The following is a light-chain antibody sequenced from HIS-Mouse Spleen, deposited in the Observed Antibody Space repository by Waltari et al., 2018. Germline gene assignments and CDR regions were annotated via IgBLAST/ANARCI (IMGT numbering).Light chain of an antibody. V-gene: IGLV3-10*01. CDR1: ALPKKY. CDR2: EDS. CDR3: YSTDSSGNHRV. J-gene: IGLJ2*01. Sequence: VSPGQTARITCSGDALPKKYAYWYQQKSGQAPVLVIYEDSKRPSGIPERFSGSSSGTMATLTISRAQVEDEADYYCYSTDSSGNHRVFGGGTKLTVL.